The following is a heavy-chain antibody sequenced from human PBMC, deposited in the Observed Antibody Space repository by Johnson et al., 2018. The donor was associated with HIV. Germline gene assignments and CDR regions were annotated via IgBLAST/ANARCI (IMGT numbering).Heavy chain of an antibody. CDR1: GFSLNSYD. J-gene: IGHJ3*02. Sequence: VQLVESGGGLVKPGGSLRLSCAASGFSLNSYDMHWVRQAPGKGLEWVSYISSSGSTIYYADSVKGRFTIARDNAKNSLYLQMNSLRAEDTAVYYCARAGSSSDDAFDIWGQGTMVTVSS. CDR3: ARAGSSSDDAFDI. CDR2: ISSSGSTI. V-gene: IGHV3-48*03. D-gene: IGHD6-6*01.